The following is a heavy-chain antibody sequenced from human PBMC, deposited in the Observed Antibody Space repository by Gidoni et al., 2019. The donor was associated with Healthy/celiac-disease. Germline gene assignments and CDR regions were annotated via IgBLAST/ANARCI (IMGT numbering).Heavy chain of an antibody. CDR3: ASNGGLRYFDWLSPDYYYYGMDV. CDR1: GGSFSSYV. CDR2: IIPIFGTA. V-gene: IGHV1-69*06. Sequence: QVQLVQSGAEVKKPGSSVKVSCKASGGSFSSYVISWVRQAPGQGLEWVGGIIPIFGTANYTQRFLGRVTSTADKSTSTAYMELSSLRSEDTAVYYCASNGGLRYFDWLSPDYYYYGMDVWGKGTTVTVSS. D-gene: IGHD3-9*01. J-gene: IGHJ6*04.